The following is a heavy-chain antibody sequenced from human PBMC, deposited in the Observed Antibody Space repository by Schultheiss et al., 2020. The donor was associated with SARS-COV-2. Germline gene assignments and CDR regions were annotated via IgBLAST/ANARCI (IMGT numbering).Heavy chain of an antibody. CDR2: IWYDGSNK. V-gene: IGHV3-30*02. Sequence: GGSLRLSCAASGFTVSSNYMSWVRQAPGKGLEWVAVIWYDGSNKYYADSVKGRFTISRDNSKNTLYLQMNSLRAEDTAVYYCAKLMWLTDSSGDYWGQGNLVTVSS. CDR3: AKLMWLTDSSGDY. D-gene: IGHD6-19*01. J-gene: IGHJ4*02. CDR1: GFTVSSNY.